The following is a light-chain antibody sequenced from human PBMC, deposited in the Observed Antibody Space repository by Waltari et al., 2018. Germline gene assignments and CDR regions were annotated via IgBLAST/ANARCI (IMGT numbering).Light chain of an antibody. V-gene: IGKV2-28*01. CDR2: LGS. CDR1: QSLLHGSGTNL. Sequence: DIVMTQSPLSLSVTPGEPASISCRSSQSLLHGSGTNLLDWYLQKPGQSPQLLIYLGSNRASGVPDRLSGSGSGTDFTLKFSRVEAEDVGVYFCMQARQTPWTFGQGTKVEIK. J-gene: IGKJ1*01. CDR3: MQARQTPWT.